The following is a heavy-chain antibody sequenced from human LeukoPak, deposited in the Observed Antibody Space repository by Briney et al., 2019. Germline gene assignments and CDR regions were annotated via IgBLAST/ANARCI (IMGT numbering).Heavy chain of an antibody. D-gene: IGHD3-9*01. CDR2: IYYSGST. CDR3: ARRGYDILTGYTPFDY. Sequence: PSETLSLTCTVSGGSISSYYWSWIRQPPGKGLEWIRYIYYSGSTNYNPSLKSRVTISVDTSKNQFSLKLSSVTAADTAVYYCARRGYDILTGYTPFDYWGQGTLVTVSS. J-gene: IGHJ4*02. V-gene: IGHV4-59*08. CDR1: GGSISSYY.